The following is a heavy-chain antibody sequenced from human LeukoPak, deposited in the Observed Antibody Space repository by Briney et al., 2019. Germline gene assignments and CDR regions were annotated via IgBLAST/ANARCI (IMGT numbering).Heavy chain of an antibody. Sequence: GGSLRLSCAASGFTVSSNYMSWVRQAPGKGLEWVSVIYSGGSTYYADSVKGRFTISRDNSKNTLYLQMNSLRAEDTAVYYCAKARLYQLPYPNFDYWGQGTLVTVSS. CDR3: AKARLYQLPYPNFDY. CDR2: IYSGGST. CDR1: GFTVSSNY. J-gene: IGHJ4*02. V-gene: IGHV3-53*01. D-gene: IGHD2-2*01.